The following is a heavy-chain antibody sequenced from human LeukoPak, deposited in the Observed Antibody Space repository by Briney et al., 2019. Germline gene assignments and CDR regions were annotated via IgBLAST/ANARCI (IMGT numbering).Heavy chain of an antibody. J-gene: IGHJ6*02. CDR2: ISYDGSNK. CDR3: ARDETRYYGSGSSPPAYYYYYGMDV. Sequence: PGRSLRLSCAASGFTFSSYAIHWVRQAPGKRLEWVTVISYDGSNKYYADSVKCRFTISRDNSKNTLSLHMNSLRAEDTAVYYCARDETRYYGSGSSPPAYYYYYGMDVWGQGTTVTVSS. CDR1: GFTFSSYA. V-gene: IGHV3-30-3*01. D-gene: IGHD3-10*01.